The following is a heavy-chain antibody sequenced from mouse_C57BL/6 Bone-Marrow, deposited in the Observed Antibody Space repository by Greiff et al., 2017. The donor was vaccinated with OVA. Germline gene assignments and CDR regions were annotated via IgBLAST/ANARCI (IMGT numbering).Heavy chain of an antibody. D-gene: IGHD1-1*01. CDR2: IKPCSGYT. J-gene: IGHJ4*01. CDR3: ARSPDYYGSSYAMDY. CDR1: GHTFTRHR. Sequence: QVQLQQSGAELAKPGVSVKPFCKASGHTFTRHRMHWVKQRPGQGLEWIGYIKPCSGYTKYNQKFKDKATLTADKSSSTAYMQLSSLTYEDSAVYYCARSPDYYGSSYAMDYWGQGTSVTVSS. V-gene: IGHV1-7*01.